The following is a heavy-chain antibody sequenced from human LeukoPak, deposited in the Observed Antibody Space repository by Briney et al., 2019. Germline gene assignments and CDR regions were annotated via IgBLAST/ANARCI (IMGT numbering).Heavy chain of an antibody. CDR3: ARSPGYSYARDDY. Sequence: SETLSLTCAVYGGSFSGYYWSWIRQPPGKGLEWIGEINHSGRTNYNPSLKSRVTISVDTSKNQFSLKLSSVTAADTAVYYCARSPGYSYARDDYWGQGTLVTVSS. V-gene: IGHV4-34*01. CDR2: INHSGRT. CDR1: GGSFSGYY. J-gene: IGHJ4*02. D-gene: IGHD5-18*01.